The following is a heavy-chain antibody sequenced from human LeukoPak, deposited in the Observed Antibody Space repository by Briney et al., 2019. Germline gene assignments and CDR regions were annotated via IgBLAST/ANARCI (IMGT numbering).Heavy chain of an antibody. V-gene: IGHV3-23*01. CDR3: AQVRADFGRYFGS. D-gene: IGHD3-9*01. CDR1: GFTYSSYA. CDR2: IRDSGEST. Sequence: PGRSLRLSCAASGFTYSSYAMSWVRQAPGSGLEWVSSIRDSGESTYYTDSVKGRFTISRDNSQNTLYLQMNSLRGEDTAVYYCAQVRADFGRYFGSWGRGTLVTVSS. J-gene: IGHJ4*02.